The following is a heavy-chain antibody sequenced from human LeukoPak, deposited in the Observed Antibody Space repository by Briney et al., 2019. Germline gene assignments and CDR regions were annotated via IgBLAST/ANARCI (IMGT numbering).Heavy chain of an antibody. J-gene: IGHJ4*02. Sequence: PGGSLRLSCAASGFTFSSYAMSWVRQAPGKGLDWVSAFGGAGSSTNYADSVKGRFTISRDNSKNTLYLQMNSLRVEDTAVYYCATHHDYSNSNYFDFWGPGTLVTVSS. CDR1: GFTFSSYA. CDR3: ATHHDYSNSNYFDF. V-gene: IGHV3-23*01. CDR2: FGGAGSST. D-gene: IGHD4-11*01.